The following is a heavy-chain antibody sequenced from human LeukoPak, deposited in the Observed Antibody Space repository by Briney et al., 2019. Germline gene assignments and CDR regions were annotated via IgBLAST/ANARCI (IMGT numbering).Heavy chain of an antibody. J-gene: IGHJ4*02. CDR1: GYSISSGYY. CDR2: IYYSGST. CDR3: ARGSYDFWSCYFPYYFDY. Sequence: PSETLSLTCTVSGYSISSGYYWGWIRQPPGKGLEWIGSIYYSGSTYYNPSLKSRVTISVDTSKNQFSLKLSSVTAADTAVYYCARGSYDFWSCYFPYYFDYWGQGTLVTVSS. D-gene: IGHD3-3*01. V-gene: IGHV4-38-2*02.